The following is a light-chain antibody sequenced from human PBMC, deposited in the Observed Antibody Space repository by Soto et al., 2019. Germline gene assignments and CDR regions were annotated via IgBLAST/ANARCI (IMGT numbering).Light chain of an antibody. CDR2: GAS. V-gene: IGKV3-20*01. CDR3: QQYGSCPLFT. CDR1: QSVSSSY. J-gene: IGKJ3*01. Sequence: EIVLTQSPGTLSLSPGERATLSFRASQSVSSSYLAWYQQKPGQAPRLLIYGASSRATGIPDRFSGSGSGTDFTLTISRLEPEDFAVYYCQQYGSCPLFTFGPGTKVDIK.